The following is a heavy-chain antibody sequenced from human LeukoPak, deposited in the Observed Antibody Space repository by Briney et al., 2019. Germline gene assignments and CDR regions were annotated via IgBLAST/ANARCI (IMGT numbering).Heavy chain of an antibody. CDR1: GGTFSSYA. CDR3: AHRYCSSSSCYEGLDY. J-gene: IGHJ4*02. CDR2: IIPILGIA. V-gene: IGHV1-69*04. Sequence: SVKVSCKASGGTFSSYAISWVRQAPGQELEWMGRIIPILGIANYAQKFHDAQKFQGRVTITADKSTSTAYMELSSLRSEDTAVYYCAHRYCSSSSCYEGLDYWGQGTLVIVSS. D-gene: IGHD2-2*01.